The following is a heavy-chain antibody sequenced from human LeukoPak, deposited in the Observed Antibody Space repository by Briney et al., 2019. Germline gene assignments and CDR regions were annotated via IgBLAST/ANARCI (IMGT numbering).Heavy chain of an antibody. D-gene: IGHD3-22*01. Sequence: GGSLRLSCAASGFTFSSYAMSWVRQAPGKGLEWVSAICGSGGSTYYADSVKGRFTISRDNSKNTLYLQMNSLRAEDTAVYYCAKDPDSGGYFFTLAAYWGQGTLVTVSS. V-gene: IGHV3-23*01. CDR2: ICGSGGST. CDR1: GFTFSSYA. J-gene: IGHJ4*02. CDR3: AKDPDSGGYFFTLAAY.